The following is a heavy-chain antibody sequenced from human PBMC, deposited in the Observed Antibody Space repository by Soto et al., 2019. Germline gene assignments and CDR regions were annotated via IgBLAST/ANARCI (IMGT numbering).Heavy chain of an antibody. V-gene: IGHV1-24*01. CDR1: GYTLTELS. CDR2: FDPEDGET. D-gene: IGHD6-19*01. CDR3: ATRVWLLLDYYFDY. J-gene: IGHJ4*02. Sequence: ASVKVSCKVSGYTLTELSMHWVRQAPGKGLEWMGGFDPEDGETIYAQKFQGRVTMTEDTSTDTAYMELSSLRSEDTAVYHCATRVWLLLDYYFDYWGQGTLVTVSS.